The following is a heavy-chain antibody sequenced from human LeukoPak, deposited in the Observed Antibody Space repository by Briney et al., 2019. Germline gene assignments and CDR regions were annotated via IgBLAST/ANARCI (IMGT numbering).Heavy chain of an antibody. J-gene: IGHJ5*02. CDR2: INPNSGGT. CDR3: ARDHGGITIFGVVPPTNWFDP. Sequence: ASVKVSCKASGYTFTGYYMHWVRQAPGQGLEWMGWINPNSGGTNYAQKFQGRVTMTRDTSISTAYMELSRLRSDDTAVCYCARDHGGITIFGVVPPTNWFDPWGQGTLVTVSS. CDR1: GYTFTGYY. V-gene: IGHV1-2*02. D-gene: IGHD3-3*01.